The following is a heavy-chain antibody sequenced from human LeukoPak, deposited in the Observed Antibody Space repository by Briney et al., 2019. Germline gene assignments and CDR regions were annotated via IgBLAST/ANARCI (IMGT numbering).Heavy chain of an antibody. D-gene: IGHD3-10*01. Sequence: PSETLSLTCTVSGGSISSYYWSWIRQPAGKGLEWIGRIYTSGSTNYNPSLKSRVTMSVDTSKNQFSLKLSSVTAADTAVYYSARSPGYMVRVPSRYFDLWGHGTLVTVSS. CDR1: GGSISSYY. CDR3: ARSPGYMVRVPSRYFDL. V-gene: IGHV4-4*07. J-gene: IGHJ2*01. CDR2: IYTSGST.